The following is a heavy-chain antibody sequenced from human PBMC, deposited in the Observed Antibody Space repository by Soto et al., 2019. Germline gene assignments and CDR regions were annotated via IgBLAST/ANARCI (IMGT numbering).Heavy chain of an antibody. CDR1: GYSFASHG. V-gene: IGHV3-33*01. J-gene: IGHJ3*02. CDR2: VWFDGSKE. CDR3: ARDLENCGGECSSAFDI. D-gene: IGHD2-21*01. Sequence: GGSLRLSCAGSGYSFASHGIHWVRQAPGKGLEWLAIVWFDGSKEYYADSVKGRFTVSRDNAKNSLYLQMNSLTAEDTAVYYCARDLENCGGECSSAFDIWGQGTMVTVSS.